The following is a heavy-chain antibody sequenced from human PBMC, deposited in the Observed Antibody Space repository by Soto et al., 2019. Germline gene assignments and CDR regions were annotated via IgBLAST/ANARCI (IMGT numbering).Heavy chain of an antibody. CDR3: GKGFGNYWTFAN. CDR2: ISNDGSNK. J-gene: IGHJ4*02. D-gene: IGHD1-26*01. CDR1: GFSFSTYG. Sequence: QVHLVESGGGVVQPGRSLRLSCAASGFSFSTYGMHWVRQAPGKGLEWVAFISNDGSNKYYADSVKGRFTISRDNSKNTLYLQVKSLRAQDTAVYYCGKGFGNYWTFANGGQETLVTVPP. V-gene: IGHV3-30*18.